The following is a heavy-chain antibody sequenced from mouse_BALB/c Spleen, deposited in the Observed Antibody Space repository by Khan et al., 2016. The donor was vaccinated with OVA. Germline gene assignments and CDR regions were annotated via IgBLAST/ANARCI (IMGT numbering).Heavy chain of an antibody. D-gene: IGHD1-2*01. CDR2: LHPGNGGT. Sequence: QVQLKESGAELVRPGASVKLSCKALGYTFTDYEIHWVKQTPVHGLEWIGALHPGNGGTAYTQKFKGKATLTAEKSSSTAYMELSSLTTEDSAVYSCTRCPFHYYYYVFAYWGEGTLVTVAA. V-gene: IGHV1-15*01. CDR1: GYTFTDYE. J-gene: IGHJ3*01. CDR3: TRCPFHYYYYVFAY.